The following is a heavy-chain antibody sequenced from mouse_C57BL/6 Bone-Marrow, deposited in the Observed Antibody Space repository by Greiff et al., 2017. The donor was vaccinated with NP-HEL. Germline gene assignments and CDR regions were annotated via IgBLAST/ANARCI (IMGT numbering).Heavy chain of an antibody. J-gene: IGHJ4*01. V-gene: IGHV10-1*01. Sequence: EVQLVESGGGLVQPKGSLKLSCAASGFSFNTYAMNWVRQAPGKGLEWVARIRRTRNNYATSYADSVKDRFTISRDDSESMLYLQMNNLKTEDTAMYYCVRPRHYYGSSQGAMDYWGQGTSVTVSS. CDR3: VRPRHYYGSSQGAMDY. CDR1: GFSFNTYA. D-gene: IGHD1-1*01. CDR2: IRRTRNNYAT.